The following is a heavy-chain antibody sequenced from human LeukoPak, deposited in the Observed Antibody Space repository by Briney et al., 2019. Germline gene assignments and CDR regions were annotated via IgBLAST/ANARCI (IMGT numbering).Heavy chain of an antibody. CDR3: ARDQGYYGSGSYSWFDP. CDR1: GYTFTSYY. Sequence: ASVKVSYKASGYTFTSYYMHWVRQAPGQGLEWMGIINPSGGSTSYAQKFQGRVTMTRDMSTSTVYMELSSLRSEDTAVYYCARDQGYYGSGSYSWFDPWGQGTLVTVSS. CDR2: INPSGGST. V-gene: IGHV1-46*01. D-gene: IGHD3-10*01. J-gene: IGHJ5*02.